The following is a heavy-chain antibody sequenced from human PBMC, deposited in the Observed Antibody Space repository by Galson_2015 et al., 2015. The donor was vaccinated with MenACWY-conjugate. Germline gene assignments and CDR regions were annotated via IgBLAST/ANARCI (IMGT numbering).Heavy chain of an antibody. V-gene: IGHV3-74*01. CDR2: IKADGSFS. D-gene: IGHD1-1*01. CDR1: GFTFNNYW. CDR3: ARDNNWSFDS. Sequence: SLRLSCAASGFTFNNYWVHWVRQPPGKGLEWISYIKADGSFSNYVDSVKGRFTISTDNAKNMVYLQMDGLGDEDTAVYFCARDNNWSFDSWGQGTLVTVSS. J-gene: IGHJ4*02.